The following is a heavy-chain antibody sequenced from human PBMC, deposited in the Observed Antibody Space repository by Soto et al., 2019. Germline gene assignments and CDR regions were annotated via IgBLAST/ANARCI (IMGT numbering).Heavy chain of an antibody. CDR2: SNPDSGDT. Sequence: QGQLEQSGAEVKKPGASVKVSCKASGYTFIGYYMHWVRLVPGQGLEWMGWSNPDSGDTNYAQKFQGRVTMTRDTSISTAYMELSRLRSDDTAVYYCARGPSAGGIGVAGHAFDIWGQGTMVTVSS. D-gene: IGHD6-19*01. V-gene: IGHV1-2*02. J-gene: IGHJ3*02. CDR1: GYTFIGYY. CDR3: ARGPSAGGIGVAGHAFDI.